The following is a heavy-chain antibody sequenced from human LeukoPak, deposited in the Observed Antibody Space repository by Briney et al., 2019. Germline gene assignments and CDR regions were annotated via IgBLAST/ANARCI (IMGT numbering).Heavy chain of an antibody. V-gene: IGHV4-31*03. CDR3: ARELVGVSPDYYYYGMDV. CDR1: GGSISSGGYY. CDR2: IYYSGST. J-gene: IGHJ6*02. D-gene: IGHD2-8*01. Sequence: PSETLSLTCTVSGGSISSGGYYWSWIRQHPGKGLEWIGYIYYSGSTYYNPSLKSRVTISVDTSKNQFSLKLSSVTAADTAVYYCARELVGVSPDYYYYGMDVWGQGTTVTVSS.